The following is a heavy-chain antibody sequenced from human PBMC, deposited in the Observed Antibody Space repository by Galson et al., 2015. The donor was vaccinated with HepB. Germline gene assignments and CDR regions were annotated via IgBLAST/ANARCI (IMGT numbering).Heavy chain of an antibody. CDR1: GFVFSTFT. D-gene: IGHD2-21*02. CDR2: ISSTSDNI. J-gene: IGHJ5*02. Sequence: SLRLSCAASGFVFSTFTMTWVRQAPGKGLEWVASISSTSDNIYYSDSVKGRFTISRDNAEKSLFLQLNSLRVEDTALYYCAAQHPAYCGGDCSQFDDRGQGTLVTVSS. V-gene: IGHV3-21*01. CDR3: AAQHPAYCGGDCSQFDD.